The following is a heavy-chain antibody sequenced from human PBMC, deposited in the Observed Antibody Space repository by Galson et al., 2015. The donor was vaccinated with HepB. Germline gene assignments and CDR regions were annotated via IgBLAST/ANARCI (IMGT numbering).Heavy chain of an antibody. CDR2: IWYDGSHR. D-gene: IGHD3-22*01. Sequence: SLRLSCAASGFTLSNYGMHWVRQTPGKGLEWVAVIWYDGSHRYYADSVKGRFTISRDTSENTLYLQLNSLRAEDTAVYYCARDLGTFYYDSSGWDYWGQGTLVTVSS. CDR1: GFTLSNYG. J-gene: IGHJ4*02. CDR3: ARDLGTFYYDSSGWDY. V-gene: IGHV3-33*01.